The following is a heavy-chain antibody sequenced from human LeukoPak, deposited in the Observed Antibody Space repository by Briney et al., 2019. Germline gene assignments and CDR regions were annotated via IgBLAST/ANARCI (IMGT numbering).Heavy chain of an antibody. Sequence: GGSLRLSCAASGFTFSSYSMNWVRQAPGKGLEGVSYMSSSSSTIYYADSGKGRFTISRDNAKNSLYLQMNRRRAEDTAVYYCAREAGSGSAAFDYWGQGTLVTVSS. CDR2: MSSSSSTI. CDR1: GFTFSSYS. CDR3: AREAGSGSAAFDY. J-gene: IGHJ4*02. D-gene: IGHD6-19*01. V-gene: IGHV3-48*04.